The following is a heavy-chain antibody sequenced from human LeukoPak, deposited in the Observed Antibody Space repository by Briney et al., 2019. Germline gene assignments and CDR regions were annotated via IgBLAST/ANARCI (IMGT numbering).Heavy chain of an antibody. Sequence: PGRSLRLSCAASGFTFSSYGMHWVRQAPGKGLEWVAVISYDGSNKYYADSVKGRFTISRDNSKNTLYLQMNSLRAEDTAVYYCARDSYYGSGSYYHHHDYWGQGTLVTVSS. CDR2: ISYDGSNK. CDR3: ARDSYYGSGSYYHHHDY. V-gene: IGHV3-30*03. CDR1: GFTFSSYG. D-gene: IGHD3-10*01. J-gene: IGHJ4*02.